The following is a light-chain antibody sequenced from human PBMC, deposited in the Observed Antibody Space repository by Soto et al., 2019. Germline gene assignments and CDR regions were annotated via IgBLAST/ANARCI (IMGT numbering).Light chain of an antibody. CDR2: AVS. CDR1: SSDVGAYNY. V-gene: IGLV2-14*01. Sequence: SALTQPASVSGSPGQSIPISCTGTSSDVGAYNYVSWYQQHPGKAPKLMIYAVSDRPSGVSNRFSGSKSGNTASLTISGLQAEDETDYYCSSYTNNNTVVFGGGTKLTVL. J-gene: IGLJ2*01. CDR3: SSYTNNNTVV.